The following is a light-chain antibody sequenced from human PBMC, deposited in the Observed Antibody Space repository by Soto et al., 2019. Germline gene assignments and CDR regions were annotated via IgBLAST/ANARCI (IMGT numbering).Light chain of an antibody. V-gene: IGKV3-20*01. CDR1: QSVSSSQ. CDR3: HQYATSPHT. J-gene: IGKJ2*01. Sequence: EIVLTQSTGTLSLSPWESATLSCRASQSVSSSQVAWYQQKPRQVPRLLIYGASSRATGIPDRFSGVGSETDFTLTISRLEPEDFAVYYCHQYATSPHTFGQGTKLEIK. CDR2: GAS.